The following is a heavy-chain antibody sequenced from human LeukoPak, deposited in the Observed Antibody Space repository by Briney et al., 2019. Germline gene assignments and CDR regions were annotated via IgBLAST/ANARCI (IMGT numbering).Heavy chain of an antibody. CDR2: IIPIFGTA. J-gene: IGHJ3*02. CDR1: GGTFSSYA. V-gene: IGHV1-69*13. Sequence: GASVKDSCKASGGTFSSYAISWVRQAPGQGLEWMGGIIPIFGTANYAQKFQGRVTITADESTSTAYMELSSLRSEDTAVYYCASYDDFWSGFAFDIWGQGTMVTVSS. D-gene: IGHD3-3*01. CDR3: ASYDDFWSGFAFDI.